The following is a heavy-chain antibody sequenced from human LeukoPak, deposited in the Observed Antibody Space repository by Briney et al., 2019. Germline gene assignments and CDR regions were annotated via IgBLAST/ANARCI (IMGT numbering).Heavy chain of an antibody. CDR3: AKGWDYYYGMDV. V-gene: IGHV1-2*04. J-gene: IGHJ6*02. CDR1: GYTFTGYY. D-gene: IGHD5-24*01. Sequence: GASVKVSCKASGYTFTGYYMHWVRQAPGQGLEWVGWINPNSGGTNYAQKFQGWVTMTRDTSISTAYMELSRLRSDDTAVYYCAKGWDYYYGMDVWGQGTTVTVSS. CDR2: INPNSGGT.